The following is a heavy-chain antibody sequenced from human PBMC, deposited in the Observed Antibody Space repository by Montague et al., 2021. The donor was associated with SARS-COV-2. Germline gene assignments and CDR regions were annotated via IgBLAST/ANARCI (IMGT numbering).Heavy chain of an antibody. V-gene: IGHV4-39*01. J-gene: IGHJ3*01. CDR2: IYYSGST. D-gene: IGHD3-22*01. Sequence: SETLSLTCTVSGDSISSGSYYWGWIRQPPGKGLEWIGSIYYSGSTYYNPSLKSRVTISVDTSKNQFSLKLSSVTAADTAVYYCARLPTSYYSASKAAPATHDAFDLWGQGTMVTVSS. CDR1: GDSISSGSYY. CDR3: ARLPTSYYSASKAAPATHDAFDL.